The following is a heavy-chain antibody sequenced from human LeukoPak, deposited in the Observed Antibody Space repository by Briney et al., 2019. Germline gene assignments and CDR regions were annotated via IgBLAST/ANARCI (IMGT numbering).Heavy chain of an antibody. CDR2: IYYSGST. Sequence: SETLSLTCTVSGGSIRSSYYYWGWIRQPPGKGLEWIGYIYYSGSTNYNPSLKSRVTISVDTSKNQFSLKLSSVTAADTAVYYCAAVSGGAFDIWGQGTMVTVSS. J-gene: IGHJ3*02. CDR1: GGSIRSSYYY. CDR3: AAVSGGAFDI. D-gene: IGHD3-10*01. V-gene: IGHV4-61*05.